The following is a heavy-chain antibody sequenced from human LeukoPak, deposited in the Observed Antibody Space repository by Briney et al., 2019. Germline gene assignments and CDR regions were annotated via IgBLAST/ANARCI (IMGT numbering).Heavy chain of an antibody. CDR2: INWNGGSI. Sequence: PGGSLRLSCAASGFTFDDYAMSWVRQAPGKGLEWVSGINWNGGSIGYGDSVKGRITISRDNAKNSLYPQMDSLRAEDTALYYCARGPGWNSGSPRYSDYWGQGTLVTVSS. CDR1: GFTFDDYA. J-gene: IGHJ4*02. V-gene: IGHV3-20*04. CDR3: ARGPGWNSGSPRYSDY. D-gene: IGHD1-26*01.